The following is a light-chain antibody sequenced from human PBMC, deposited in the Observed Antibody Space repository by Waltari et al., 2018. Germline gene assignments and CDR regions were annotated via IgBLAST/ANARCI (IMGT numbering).Light chain of an antibody. CDR2: GVS. Sequence: YQQHPGKAPKLLMFGVSNRPSGVSNRFSGSKSGNSASLTISGLQAEDEADYYCGSYIGSITLPLFGGGTSLTVL. V-gene: IGLV2-14*03. CDR3: GSYIGSITLPL. J-gene: IGLJ2*01.